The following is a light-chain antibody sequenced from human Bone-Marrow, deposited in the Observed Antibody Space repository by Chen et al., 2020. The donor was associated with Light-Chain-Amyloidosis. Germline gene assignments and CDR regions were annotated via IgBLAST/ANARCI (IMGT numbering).Light chain of an antibody. J-gene: IGLJ2*01. CDR2: DTS. CDR1: TGAVTSGHF. V-gene: IGLV7-46*01. Sequence: QAVVTQETSLTVSPGGTVTLTCGSSTGAVTSGHFPYWFQQKPGKAPRKLIYDTSNNHSWTPARFAGSLLGGKAALTLSGAQPEDEAEYYCLLTYIGAMVFGGGTKLTVL. CDR3: LLTYIGAMV.